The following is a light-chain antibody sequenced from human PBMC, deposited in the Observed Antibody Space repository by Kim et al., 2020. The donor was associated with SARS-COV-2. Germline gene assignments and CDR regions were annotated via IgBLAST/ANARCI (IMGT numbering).Light chain of an antibody. CDR2: DVS. Sequence: GRSVTTSCTGTSSDVGGYNDVSWYQQHPGKAPKHMIYDVSKRPSGVSNRFSGSKSGNTASLTISGLQAEDEDDYYCSSYTSSSTWVFGGGTQLTVL. CDR1: SSDVGGYND. J-gene: IGLJ3*02. CDR3: SSYTSSSTWV. V-gene: IGLV2-14*04.